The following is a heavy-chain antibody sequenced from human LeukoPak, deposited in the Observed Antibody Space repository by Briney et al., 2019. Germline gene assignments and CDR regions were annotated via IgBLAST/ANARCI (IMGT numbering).Heavy chain of an antibody. V-gene: IGHV1-2*02. D-gene: IGHD2-21*02. CDR3: ARSVTYNWFDP. CDR1: GYTFTGYY. CDR2: INPKSGAT. J-gene: IGHJ5*02. Sequence: ASVKVSCKASGYTFTGYYIHWVRLAPGQGLQWMGWINPKSGATNYARSFQGRVALTTDTSISTAFMELSNLRPDDTAIYFCARSVTYNWFDPWGQGTRVTVSS.